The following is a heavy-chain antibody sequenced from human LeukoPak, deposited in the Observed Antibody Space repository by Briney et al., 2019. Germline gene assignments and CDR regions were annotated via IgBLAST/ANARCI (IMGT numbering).Heavy chain of an antibody. CDR3: ARDARGCSYGQNFDY. V-gene: IGHV1-46*01. D-gene: IGHD5-18*01. CDR1: GYTFTSYY. CDR2: INPSGGST. J-gene: IGHJ4*02. Sequence: GASVKVSCKASGYTFTSYYMHWVRQAPGQGLEWMGIINPSGGSTSYAQKFQGRVTMTRDTSTSTVYMELSSLRSEDTAVYYCARDARGCSYGQNFDYWGQGTLVTVSS.